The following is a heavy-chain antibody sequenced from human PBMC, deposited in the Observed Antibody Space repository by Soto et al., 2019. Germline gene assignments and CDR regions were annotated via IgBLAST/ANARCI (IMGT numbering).Heavy chain of an antibody. CDR3: ARPIITYDYVWGSYPSGMDV. Sequence: PSDTLSLTCTVSGGSISSSSYYWGWIRQPPGKGLEWIGSIYYSGSTYYNPSLKSRVTISVDTSKNQFSLKLSSVTAADTAVYYRARPIITYDYVWGSYPSGMDVWGQGTTVTVSS. J-gene: IGHJ6*02. CDR1: GGSISSSSYY. CDR2: IYYSGST. D-gene: IGHD3-16*02. V-gene: IGHV4-39*01.